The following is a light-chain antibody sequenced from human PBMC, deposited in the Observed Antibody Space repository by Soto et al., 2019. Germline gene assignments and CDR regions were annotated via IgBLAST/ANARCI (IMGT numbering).Light chain of an antibody. V-gene: IGLV2-14*03. J-gene: IGLJ1*01. Sequence: QSALTQPASVSGSPGQSITISCTGTSSDVGGYNYVSWYQQHPGEAPKIIIYDVSSRPSGVSYRFSGYKSGNTASLTISGLQSEDEADYYCSSYTSSTFGVFGTGTKLTVL. CDR3: SSYTSSTFGV. CDR1: SSDVGGYNY. CDR2: DVS.